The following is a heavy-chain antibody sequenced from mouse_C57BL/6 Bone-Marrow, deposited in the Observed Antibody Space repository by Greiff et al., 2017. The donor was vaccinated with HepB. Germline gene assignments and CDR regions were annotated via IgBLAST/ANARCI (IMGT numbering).Heavy chain of an antibody. V-gene: IGHV1-81*01. Sequence: VQLVESGAELARPGASVKLSCKASGYTFTSYGISWVNQRTGQGLEWIGEIYPRSGNTYYNEKFKGKATLTADKSSSTAYMELRSLTSEDSAVYFCARERGYYYGSRPWFAYWGQGTLVTVSA. CDR3: ARERGYYYGSRPWFAY. D-gene: IGHD1-1*01. J-gene: IGHJ3*01. CDR1: GYTFTSYG. CDR2: IYPRSGNT.